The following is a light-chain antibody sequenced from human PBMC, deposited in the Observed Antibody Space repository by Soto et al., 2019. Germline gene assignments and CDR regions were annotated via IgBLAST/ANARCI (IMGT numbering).Light chain of an antibody. V-gene: IGLV1-44*01. J-gene: IGLJ3*02. Sequence: QSVLTQPPSASGTPGQRVTISCSGSNSNIGTYTVNWYHHLPGTAPKLLIYSNNQRPSGVPDRFSGSKSGTSASLAISGLQSEDEADYYCAAWDDSLNGQWVFGGGTQLTVL. CDR1: NSNIGTYT. CDR3: AAWDDSLNGQWV. CDR2: SNN.